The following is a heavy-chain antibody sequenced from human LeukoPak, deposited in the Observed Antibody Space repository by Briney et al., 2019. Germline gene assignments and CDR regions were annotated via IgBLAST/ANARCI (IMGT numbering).Heavy chain of an antibody. V-gene: IGHV3-30-3*01. CDR2: ISYDGSNK. Sequence: GGSLRLSCAASGFTFSSYAMHWVRQAPGKGLEWVAVISYDGSNKYYADSVKGRFTISRDNSKNTLYLQMNSLRAEDTAVYYCARDGRNGYEDDYWGQGTLVTVSS. CDR1: GFTFSSYA. D-gene: IGHD5-12*01. J-gene: IGHJ4*02. CDR3: ARDGRNGYEDDY.